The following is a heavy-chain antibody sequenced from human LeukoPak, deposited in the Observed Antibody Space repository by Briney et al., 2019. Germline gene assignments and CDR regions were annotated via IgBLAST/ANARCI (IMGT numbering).Heavy chain of an antibody. D-gene: IGHD4-23*01. CDR2: ISWNSGSI. Sequence: GGSLRLSCAASGFTFDDYAMHWFRQAPGKGLEWVSGISWNSGSIGYADSVKGRFTISRDNAKNSLYLQMNSLRAEDTALYYSATDIQMRWYYYYGMDVWGQGTTVTVSS. V-gene: IGHV3-9*01. J-gene: IGHJ6*02. CDR1: GFTFDDYA. CDR3: ATDIQMRWYYYYGMDV.